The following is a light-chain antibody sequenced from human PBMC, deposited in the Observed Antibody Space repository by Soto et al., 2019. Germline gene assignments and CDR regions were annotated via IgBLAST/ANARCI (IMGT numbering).Light chain of an antibody. V-gene: IGKV3-20*01. Sequence: IVLTQSPGTLSLSPGERATLSCGASQSVTNNFLAWYQQKPGQAPRLLIYGASSRATGVPDRFSGSGSGTEFTLTISSLEPGDFAVYYCQQYGTPLFTFGPGTKVEIK. CDR2: GAS. CDR1: QSVTNNF. CDR3: QQYGTPLFT. J-gene: IGKJ3*01.